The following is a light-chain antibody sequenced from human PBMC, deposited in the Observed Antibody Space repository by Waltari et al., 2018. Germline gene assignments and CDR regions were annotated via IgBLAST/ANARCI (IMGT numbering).Light chain of an antibody. CDR3: CSYAGSHTVL. CDR2: DVS. J-gene: IGLJ2*01. CDR1: SSDVGGYTY. V-gene: IGLV2-11*01. Sequence: QSALTQPRSVSGSPGQSVTISCRGTSSDVGGYTYVYWYQQPPGKAPNRMIYDVSKRPSGFPDRFSGSKSGNTASLTISGLQAEDEADYYCCSYAGSHTVLFGGGTKLTVL.